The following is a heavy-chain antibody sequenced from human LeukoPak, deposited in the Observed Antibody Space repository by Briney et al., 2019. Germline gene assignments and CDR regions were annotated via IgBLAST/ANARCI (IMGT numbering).Heavy chain of an antibody. CDR1: EFTFSNYA. CDR2: ISYDGSNK. CDR3: ARGGLQFIDY. D-gene: IGHD5-24*01. J-gene: IGHJ4*02. Sequence: PGGSLRLSCADSEFTFSNYAMHWVRQAPGKGLECVAVISYDGSNKYYADSVKGRFTISRDNSKNTLYLQMNSLRAEDTAVYYCARGGLQFIDYWGQGTLVTVSS. V-gene: IGHV3-30-3*01.